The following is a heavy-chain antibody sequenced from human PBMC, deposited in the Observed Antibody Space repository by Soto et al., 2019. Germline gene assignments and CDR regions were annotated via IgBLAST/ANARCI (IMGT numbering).Heavy chain of an antibody. CDR1: GFTFKIYG. J-gene: IGHJ3*01. CDR2: VSANNLNT. D-gene: IGHD2-15*01. CDR3: ARRVGLAPGYDAYDF. Sequence: QLVQSGAEVKKPGASVKVSCKASGFTFKIYGVTWVRQAPGQGLEWMGWVSANNLNTHYVEKFQGRVTMTTDTSTSTGYMELRSVRPDDTAVYCCARRVGLAPGYDAYDFWGQGTMVPVSS. V-gene: IGHV1-18*01.